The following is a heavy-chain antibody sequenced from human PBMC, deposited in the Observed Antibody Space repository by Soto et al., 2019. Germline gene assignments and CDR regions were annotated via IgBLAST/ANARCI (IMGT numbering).Heavy chain of an antibody. Sequence: GWSLRRSCAASGFTFSSYGMHWVRQAPGKGLEWVAVIWYDGSNKYYADSVKGRFTISRDNSKNTLYLQMKSLRAEDTAVYYCARDALGTSIDYWGEGTLVTVSS. V-gene: IGHV3-33*01. CDR2: IWYDGSNK. D-gene: IGHD1-1*01. CDR3: ARDALGTSIDY. CDR1: GFTFSSYG. J-gene: IGHJ4*02.